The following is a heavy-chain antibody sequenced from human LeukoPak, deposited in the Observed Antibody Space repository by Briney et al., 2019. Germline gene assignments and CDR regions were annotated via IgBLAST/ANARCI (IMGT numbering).Heavy chain of an antibody. J-gene: IGHJ6*02. CDR1: GGSFSGYY. D-gene: IGHD6-13*01. Sequence: PSETLSLTCAVYGGSFSGYYWSWIRQPPGKGLEWIGEINHSGSTNYNPSLRSRVTISVDTSRNQFSLKLTSVTAADTAVYYCARGKAGQQLVVDYDYGMDVWGQGTTVTVSS. CDR2: INHSGST. CDR3: ARGKAGQQLVVDYDYGMDV. V-gene: IGHV4-34*01.